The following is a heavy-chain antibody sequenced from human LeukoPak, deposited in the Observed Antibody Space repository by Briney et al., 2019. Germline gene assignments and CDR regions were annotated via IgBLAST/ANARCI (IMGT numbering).Heavy chain of an antibody. CDR1: GFTFSSYA. CDR3: AKAPLRMVATRVDY. V-gene: IGHV3-23*01. J-gene: IGHJ4*02. D-gene: IGHD5-12*01. Sequence: GGSLRLSCAASGFTFSSYAMSWVRQAPGKGLEWVSAISGSGGSTYYADSVKGQFTISRDNSKNTLYLQMNSLRAEDTAVYYCAKAPLRMVATRVDYWGQGTLVTVSS. CDR2: ISGSGGST.